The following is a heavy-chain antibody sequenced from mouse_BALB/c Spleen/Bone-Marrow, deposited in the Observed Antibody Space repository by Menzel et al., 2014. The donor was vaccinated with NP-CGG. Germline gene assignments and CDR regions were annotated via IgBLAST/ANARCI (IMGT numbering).Heavy chain of an antibody. V-gene: IGHV3-6*02. CDR1: GYSITSAYY. CDR3: AREYFGSSYGWFFDV. CDR2: ISNDGTN. Sequence: EVKLVESGPGLVKPSQSLSLTCSVTGYSITSAYYWNWIRQFPGNNLEWMGYISNDGTNNYNPSLKNRISITRDTSKNQFFLKLNSVTTEDTAIYYCAREYFGSSYGWFFDVWGAGTSVTVSS. D-gene: IGHD1-1*01. J-gene: IGHJ1*01.